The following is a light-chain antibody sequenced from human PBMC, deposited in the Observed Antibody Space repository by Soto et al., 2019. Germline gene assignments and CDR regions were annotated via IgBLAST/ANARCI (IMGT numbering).Light chain of an antibody. V-gene: IGKV1-5*01. J-gene: IGKJ1*01. CDR1: QSIGDS. Sequence: DIQMTQSPSTLSASVGDRVTITCRASQSIGDSLAWYQQKPGKAPYLLISDVSSLERGVPSRFSGSGSGTEFTLTISSMQPDDFAVYYCLQHNSYPRTFGQGTKVDI. CDR3: LQHNSYPRT. CDR2: DVS.